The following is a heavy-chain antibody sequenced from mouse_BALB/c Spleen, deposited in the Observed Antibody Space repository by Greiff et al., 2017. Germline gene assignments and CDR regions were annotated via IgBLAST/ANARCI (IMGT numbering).Heavy chain of an antibody. V-gene: IGHV5-9-3*01. CDR3: ARHHGNYYFDC. CDR1: GFTFSSYA. D-gene: IGHD2-1*01. CDR2: ISSGGSYT. J-gene: IGHJ2*01. Sequence: EVKLMESGGGLVKPGGSLKLSCAASGFTFSSYAMSWVRQTPEKRLEWVATISSGGSYTYYPDSVKGRFTISRDNAKNTLYLQMSSLRSEDTAMYYCARHHGNYYFDCWGQGTTRTVSS.